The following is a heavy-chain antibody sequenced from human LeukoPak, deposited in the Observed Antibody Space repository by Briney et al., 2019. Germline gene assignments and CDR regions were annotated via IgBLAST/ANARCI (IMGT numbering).Heavy chain of an antibody. CDR3: TVQIVPSDNWFDP. CDR2: IRSKAYGGTA. Sequence: GGSLRLSCTASGLLFGDYAMTWVRQVPGKGLEWLAFIRSKAYGGTAEYAASVKGRFTISRDDSKSIAYVQMNSLKTDDTAVYYCTVQIVPSDNWFDPWGQGILVTVSS. V-gene: IGHV3-49*04. D-gene: IGHD1-26*01. J-gene: IGHJ5*02. CDR1: GLLFGDYA.